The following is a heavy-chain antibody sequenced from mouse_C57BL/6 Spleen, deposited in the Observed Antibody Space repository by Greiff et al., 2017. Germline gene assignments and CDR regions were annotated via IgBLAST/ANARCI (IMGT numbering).Heavy chain of an antibody. CDR2: IDPSDSYT. J-gene: IGHJ3*01. CDR1: GYTFTSYW. Sequence: QVQLQQPGAELVMPGASVKLSCKASGYTFTSYWMHWVKQRPGQGLEWIGEIDPSDSYTNYNQKFKGKSTLTVDKSSSTAYMPLSSLTSEDSAVYYCALGEGAWFAYWGQGTLVTVSA. V-gene: IGHV1-69*01. D-gene: IGHD4-1*01. CDR3: ALGEGAWFAY.